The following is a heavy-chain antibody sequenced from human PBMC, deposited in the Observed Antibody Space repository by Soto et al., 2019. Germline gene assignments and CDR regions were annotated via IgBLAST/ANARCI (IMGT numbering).Heavy chain of an antibody. CDR1: GFTFSSYA. D-gene: IGHD4-17*01. CDR3: AKDTRYGDYVWWFDS. Sequence: EVHLLESGGGLVQPGGSLRLSCTASGFTFSSYAMTWVRQAPGRGLEGVSGITASGGRTYYADSVKGRFTISRDNSKSTLYLQMNSVRAEDAAVYYCAKDTRYGDYVWWFDSWGQGTLVTVSS. CDR2: ITASGGRT. V-gene: IGHV3-23*01. J-gene: IGHJ5*01.